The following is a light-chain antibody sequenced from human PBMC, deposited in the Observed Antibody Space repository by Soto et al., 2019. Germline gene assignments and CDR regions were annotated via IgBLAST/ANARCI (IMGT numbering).Light chain of an antibody. CDR3: QQYGSSPPIT. Sequence: IVLTQSPGTLSLSPGEIVTLSFSASQSVTTRLAWYQHKPGQAPTLLIYGASTRATGISARFSGSGSGTEFTLTISRLEPEDFAVYYCQQYGSSPPITFGQGTRLEIK. CDR1: QSVTTR. V-gene: IGKV3-20*01. CDR2: GAS. J-gene: IGKJ5*01.